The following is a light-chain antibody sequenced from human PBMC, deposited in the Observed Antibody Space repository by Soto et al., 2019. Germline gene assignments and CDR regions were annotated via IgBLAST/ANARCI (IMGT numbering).Light chain of an antibody. V-gene: IGKV3D-15*01. J-gene: IGKJ4*01. Sequence: EILITQSPASVSVSPGESATLSCRASQSVSANLAWYQQKFGQAPRLLIYGASTRDTGIAARFSGSGSGTEFTLTISRLQSEDFEVYYCQQYNDWPLTFGGGTKVDIK. CDR3: QQYNDWPLT. CDR1: QSVSAN. CDR2: GAS.